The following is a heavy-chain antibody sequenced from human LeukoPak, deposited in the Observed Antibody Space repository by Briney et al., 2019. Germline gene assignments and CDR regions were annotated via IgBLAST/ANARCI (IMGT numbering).Heavy chain of an antibody. CDR3: ARVPPSSGWYIFDN. Sequence: PGGSLRLSCAASAFTFSSYSMNWVRQAPGKGLEWVSSISSSGTYIYYADSVKGRFTTSRDNAKSSLYLQMNSLRVEDTAVYYCARVPPSSGWYIFDNWGQGTLVTVSS. V-gene: IGHV3-21*01. J-gene: IGHJ4*02. D-gene: IGHD6-19*01. CDR2: ISSSGTYI. CDR1: AFTFSSYS.